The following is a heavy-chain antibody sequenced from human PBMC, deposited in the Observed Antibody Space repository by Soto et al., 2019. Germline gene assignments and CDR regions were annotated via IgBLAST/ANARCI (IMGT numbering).Heavy chain of an antibody. Sequence: ASVKVSCKASGYTFTSYGISWVRQAPVQGLEWMGWISAYNGNTNYAQKLQGRVTMTTDTSTSTAYMELRSLRSDDTAVYYCARDRAPFIVVVPAAKGWFDPWGQGTLVTVSS. CDR2: ISAYNGNT. D-gene: IGHD2-2*01. CDR1: GYTFTSYG. CDR3: ARDRAPFIVVVPAAKGWFDP. V-gene: IGHV1-18*01. J-gene: IGHJ5*02.